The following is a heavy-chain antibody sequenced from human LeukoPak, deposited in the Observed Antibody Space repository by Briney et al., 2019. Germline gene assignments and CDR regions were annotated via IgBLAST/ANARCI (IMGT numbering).Heavy chain of an antibody. Sequence: GGSLRLSCVASGFIFGDYWMRWVRQAPGKGLEWVATINQNGGVKYYVDSVKGRFTISRDNAKNTLYLQMNSLRAEDTAVLYCARIVGAYGFDHWGQGTLVTVSS. V-gene: IGHV3-7*01. J-gene: IGHJ4*02. CDR1: GFIFGDYW. D-gene: IGHD1-26*01. CDR3: ARIVGAYGFDH. CDR2: INQNGGVK.